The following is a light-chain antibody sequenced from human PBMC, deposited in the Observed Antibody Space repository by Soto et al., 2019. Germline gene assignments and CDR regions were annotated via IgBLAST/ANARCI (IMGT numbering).Light chain of an antibody. CDR3: QQFSSYPLT. J-gene: IGKJ4*01. Sequence: EFVLTQSPATLSLSPGENATLSCRASQTVRNNYLAWYQQKPGQAPRLLIYDASSRATGIPDRFSGGGSGTDFTLTISRLEPEDFAVYYCQQFSSYPLTFGGGTKVDIK. CDR2: DAS. CDR1: QTVRNNY. V-gene: IGKV3-20*01.